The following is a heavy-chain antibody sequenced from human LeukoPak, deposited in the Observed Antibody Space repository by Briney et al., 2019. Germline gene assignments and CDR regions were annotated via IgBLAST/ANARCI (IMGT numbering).Heavy chain of an antibody. CDR3: ARGAKRYSSREGILDS. D-gene: IGHD3-9*01. J-gene: IGHJ5*01. Sequence: SETLSLTCTVSSGSISTSNYYWGWVRQPPGKALEWIGNIFYSGSTYYSPSLKSRVTISLDTSRNQFSLKLNSVTAADTAVYFCARGAKRYSSREGILDSWGQGTLVTVSS. CDR2: IFYSGST. V-gene: IGHV4-39*07. CDR1: SGSISTSNYY.